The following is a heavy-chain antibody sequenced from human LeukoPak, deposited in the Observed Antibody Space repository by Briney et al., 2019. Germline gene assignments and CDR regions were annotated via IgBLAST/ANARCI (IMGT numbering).Heavy chain of an antibody. D-gene: IGHD6-19*01. J-gene: IGHJ5*02. Sequence: GALVKVSCKASGYTFTSYDINWVRQATGQGLEWMGWMNPNSGNTGYAQKFQGRVTMTRNTSISTAYMELSSLRSEDTAVYCCARGLGSRVGFDPWGQGTLVTVSS. CDR3: ARGLGSRVGFDP. CDR2: MNPNSGNT. CDR1: GYTFTSYD. V-gene: IGHV1-8*01.